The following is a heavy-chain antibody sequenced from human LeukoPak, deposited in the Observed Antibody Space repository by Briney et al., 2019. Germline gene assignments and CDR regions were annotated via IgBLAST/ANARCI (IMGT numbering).Heavy chain of an antibody. CDR2: ISSSSSYI. V-gene: IGHV3-21*01. D-gene: IGHD3-9*01. CDR3: ARQEAGYYPPFDY. Sequence: GGSLRLSCAASGFTFSSYSMNWVRQAPGKGLEWVSSISSSSSYIYYADSVKGRFTISRDNAKNSLYLQMNSLRAEDTAVYYCARQEAGYYPPFDYWGQGTLVTVSS. J-gene: IGHJ4*02. CDR1: GFTFSSYS.